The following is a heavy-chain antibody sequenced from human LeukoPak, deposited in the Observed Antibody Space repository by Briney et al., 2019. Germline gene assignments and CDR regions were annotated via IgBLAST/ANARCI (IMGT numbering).Heavy chain of an antibody. CDR2: ISSSGVYI. CDR1: GFTFNMYT. V-gene: IGHV3-21*01. J-gene: IGHJ4*02. Sequence: PGGSLRLSCAASGFTFNMYTMNWVRQAPGKGLEWVSSISSSGVYIYYADSLKGRFTISRDNAKNSLYLQMNSLRADDTAVYYCARDRRLQLWSPAGFDYWGQGTLVTASS. CDR3: ARDRRLQLWSPAGFDY. D-gene: IGHD5-18*01.